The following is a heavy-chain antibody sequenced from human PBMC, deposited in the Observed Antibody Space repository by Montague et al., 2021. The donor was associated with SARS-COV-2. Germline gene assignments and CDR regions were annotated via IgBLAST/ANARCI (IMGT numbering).Heavy chain of an antibody. V-gene: IGHV1-69*13. D-gene: IGHD3-22*01. Sequence: SVKVSCKASGGTLNSYVISWVRQAPGQGLEWMGRITPIFGTTDYAQKFQDRLTITADETTSTTYMELSSLISKDTAVYYCAYDSSIYYPHTDYWGQGILVTVSS. CDR1: GGTLNSYV. CDR3: AYDSSIYYPHTDY. CDR2: ITPIFGTT. J-gene: IGHJ4*02.